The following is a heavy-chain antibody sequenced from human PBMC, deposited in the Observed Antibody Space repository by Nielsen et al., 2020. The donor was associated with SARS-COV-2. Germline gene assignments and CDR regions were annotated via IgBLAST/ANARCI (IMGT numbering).Heavy chain of an antibody. CDR2: ISGGSATI. V-gene: IGHV3-48*01. J-gene: IGHJ6*02. CDR1: GLTFSNVW. D-gene: IGHD6-13*01. Sequence: GESLKISCAASGLTFSNVWMNWVRQAPGKGLEWVSYISGGSATIYYADSVKGRFTISRDNVKNSLYLQLSSLSAEDTAVYYCARSPFHRSSWYGMDVWGQGTTVTVSS. CDR3: ARSPFHRSSWYGMDV.